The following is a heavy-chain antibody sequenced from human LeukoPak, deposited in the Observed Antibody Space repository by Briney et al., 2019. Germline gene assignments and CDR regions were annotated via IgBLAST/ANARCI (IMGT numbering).Heavy chain of an antibody. CDR2: INAHGSST. V-gene: IGHV3-74*01. CDR1: GFTFSSYW. J-gene: IGHJ3*02. D-gene: IGHD4-17*01. CDR3: TFSSYGDHIGVDAFDM. Sequence: PGGPLRLSCAASGFTFSSYWMHWVRQAPGKGPVWVSRINAHGSSTNYADSVKGRFTISRDNAKNTVYLQMNSLSAEDTAMYYCTFSSYGDHIGVDAFDMWGQGTMVTVSS.